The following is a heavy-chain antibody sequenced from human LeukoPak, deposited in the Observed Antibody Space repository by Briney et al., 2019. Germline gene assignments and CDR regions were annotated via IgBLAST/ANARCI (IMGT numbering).Heavy chain of an antibody. CDR3: ARVKCLLGRGGWFDP. CDR2: VYYRGST. Sequence: SETLSLTCTVSVGSLNSGSYYWSWIRQPPGTGLEWLGYVYYRGSTDYNPSLKSRVTISVDTSKNHFSLKLNSVTAADTAVYYCARVKCLLGRGGWFDPWGQGTLVTVSS. CDR1: VGSLNSGSYY. V-gene: IGHV4-61*03. J-gene: IGHJ5*02. D-gene: IGHD1-26*01.